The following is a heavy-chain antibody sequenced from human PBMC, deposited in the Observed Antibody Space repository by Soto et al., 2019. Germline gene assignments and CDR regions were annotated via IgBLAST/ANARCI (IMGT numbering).Heavy chain of an antibody. D-gene: IGHD4-17*01. J-gene: IGHJ4*02. Sequence: GGSPRLSCAASGFTFTDYAMSWVRQAPGKGLEWVSGISPSGDAALYSDSVEGRFTISRDNSDNTLSLQLTSLRAEDTAMYFCATHILLRSPVFDHWGQRILVTVSP. CDR2: ISPSGDAA. CDR3: ATHILLRSPVFDH. CDR1: GFTFTDYA. V-gene: IGHV3-23*01.